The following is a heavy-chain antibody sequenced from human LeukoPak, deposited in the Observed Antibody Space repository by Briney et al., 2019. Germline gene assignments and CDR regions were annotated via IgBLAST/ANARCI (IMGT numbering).Heavy chain of an antibody. D-gene: IGHD2-2*01. CDR2: IGTAGDT. CDR3: VRGLEFCTSSRCYFYMDV. CDR1: GFTFSSYD. V-gene: IGHV3-13*01. J-gene: IGHJ6*03. Sequence: PGGSLRLSCAASGFTFSSYDIHWVRQPTGKGLEWVSAIGTAGDTYYQDSVKGRFTISRENAKNSLYLQMNSLRVEDTAVYYCVRGLEFCTSSRCYFYMDVWGKGTTVTVAS.